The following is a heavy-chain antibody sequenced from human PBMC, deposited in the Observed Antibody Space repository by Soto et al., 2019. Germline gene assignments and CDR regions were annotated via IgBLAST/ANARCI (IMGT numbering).Heavy chain of an antibody. CDR3: AWGDSASNVHY. CDR2: IFVSGSS. D-gene: IGHD3-10*02. V-gene: IGHV4-31*01. CDR1: GGSISSGGYC. Sequence: QVQLQESGPRLVKPSQTLSLTCTVSGGSISSGGYCWSWIRQHPGKGLEWIGYIFVSGSSYYNPSLQSPVSRAVETSQKQLSLKLTSVTAADRALYYCAWGDSASNVHYGGQGNLVTVS. J-gene: IGHJ4*02.